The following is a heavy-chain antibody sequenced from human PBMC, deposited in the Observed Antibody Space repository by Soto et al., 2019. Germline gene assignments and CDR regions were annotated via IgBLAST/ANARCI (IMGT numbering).Heavy chain of an antibody. Sequence: EVQLVESGGDLVKPGGSLRLSCTASGFPFRSSSMNWVRQAPGKGLQWVSSISSSSSYIFYADSMKGRFTISRDNAKNSLYLQMNSLRAEDTAVYYCVRDVGEVSAIWGQGTLVTVSS. J-gene: IGHJ4*02. CDR2: ISSSSSYI. D-gene: IGHD2-21*02. V-gene: IGHV3-21*01. CDR1: GFPFRSSS. CDR3: VRDVGEVSAI.